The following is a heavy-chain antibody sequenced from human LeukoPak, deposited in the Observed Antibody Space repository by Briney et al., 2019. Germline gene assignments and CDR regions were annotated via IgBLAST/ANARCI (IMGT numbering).Heavy chain of an antibody. CDR1: GFTFSSYS. Sequence: PGGSLRLSCAASGFTFSSYSMNWVRQAPGKGLEWVSYISSSSTIYYADSVKGRFTISRDNAKNSLYLQMNSLRAEDTAVYYCARRAIAGDDYWGQGTLVTVSS. CDR2: ISSSSTI. J-gene: IGHJ4*02. D-gene: IGHD6-13*01. V-gene: IGHV3-48*01. CDR3: ARRAIAGDDY.